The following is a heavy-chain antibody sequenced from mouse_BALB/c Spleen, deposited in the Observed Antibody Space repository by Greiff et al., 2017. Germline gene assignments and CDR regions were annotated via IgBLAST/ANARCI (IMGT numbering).Heavy chain of an antibody. CDR2: IWSGGST. J-gene: IGHJ3*01. D-gene: IGHD4-1*01. CDR3: ARGNWDVFAY. V-gene: IGHV2-2*02. Sequence: VQLQQSGPGLVQPSQSLSITCTVSGFSLTSYGVHWVRQSPGKGLEWLGVIWSGGSTDYNAAFISRLSISKDNSKSQVFFKMNSLQANDTAIYYCARGNWDVFAYWGQGTLVTVSA. CDR1: GFSLTSYG.